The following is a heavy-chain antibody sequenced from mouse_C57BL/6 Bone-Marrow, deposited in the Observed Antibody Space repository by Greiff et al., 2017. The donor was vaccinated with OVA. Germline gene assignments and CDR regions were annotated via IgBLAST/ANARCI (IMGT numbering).Heavy chain of an antibody. V-gene: IGHV10-1*01. CDR1: GFSFNTYA. J-gene: IGHJ1*03. CDR3: VRHGATVVARGGDWYFDV. D-gene: IGHD1-1*01. Sequence: EVKLVESGGGLVQPKGSLKLSCAASGFSFNTYAMNWVRQAPGKGLEWVARIRSKSNNSATYYADSVKDRFTISRDDSESMLYLQMNNLKTEDTAMYYCVRHGATVVARGGDWYFDVWGTGTTVTVSS. CDR2: IRSKSNNSAT.